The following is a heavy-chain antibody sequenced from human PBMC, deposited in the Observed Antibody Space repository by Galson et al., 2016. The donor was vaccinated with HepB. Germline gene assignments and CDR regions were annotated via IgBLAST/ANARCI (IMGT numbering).Heavy chain of an antibody. CDR2: ISGGGGST. CDR3: VRESGCSGGTCHSDRYFQH. D-gene: IGHD2-15*01. V-gene: IGHV3-23*01. J-gene: IGHJ1*01. CDR1: GFTFSSYA. Sequence: SLRLSCAGSGFTFSSYAMSWVRQAPGKGLEWVSLISGGGGSTYYADSVKGRFTISRDSSKKTLFLQMNSLRAEDTAVYYCVRESGCSGGTCHSDRYFQHWGQGTLVTVSP.